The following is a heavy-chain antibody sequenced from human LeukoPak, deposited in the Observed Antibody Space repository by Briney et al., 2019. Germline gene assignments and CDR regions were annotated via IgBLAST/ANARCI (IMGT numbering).Heavy chain of an antibody. CDR3: ARRAVVVAARIFDY. J-gene: IGHJ4*02. D-gene: IGHD2-15*01. CDR2: IYHSGST. CDR1: GYSISSGYY. V-gene: IGHV4-38-2*01. Sequence: SETLSLTCAVSGYSISSGYYWGWIRQPPGKGLEWIGSIYHSGSTYYNPSLKSRVTISVDTSKNQFSLKLGSVTAADTAVYYCARRAVVVAARIFDYWGQGTLVTVSS.